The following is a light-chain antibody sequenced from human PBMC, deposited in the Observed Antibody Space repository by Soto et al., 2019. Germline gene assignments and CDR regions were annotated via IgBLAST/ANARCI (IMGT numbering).Light chain of an antibody. Sequence: ERVMTQSPATLSVSPGERATLSCRASQSVSSNLAWYQQKPGQAHRLIIYGAYTRATGIPARFSGSGSGTEFTLTIRSLQSEDFAVYYCKQYNNWPPTFGQGTKVDNK. J-gene: IGKJ1*01. CDR2: GAY. CDR3: KQYNNWPPT. CDR1: QSVSSN. V-gene: IGKV3-15*01.